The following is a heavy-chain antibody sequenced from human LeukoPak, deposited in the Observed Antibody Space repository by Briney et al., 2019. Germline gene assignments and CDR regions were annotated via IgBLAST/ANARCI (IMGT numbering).Heavy chain of an antibody. Sequence: SETLSLTCAVYGGSFSGYYWSWIRQPPGKGLEWIGEINHSGSTNYNPSLTSRVTISVDTSKNQFSLKLSSVTAADTAVYYCAIVPAAGHFDYWGQETLVTVSS. CDR1: GGSFSGYY. D-gene: IGHD6-13*01. CDR2: INHSGST. V-gene: IGHV4-34*01. J-gene: IGHJ4*02. CDR3: AIVPAAGHFDY.